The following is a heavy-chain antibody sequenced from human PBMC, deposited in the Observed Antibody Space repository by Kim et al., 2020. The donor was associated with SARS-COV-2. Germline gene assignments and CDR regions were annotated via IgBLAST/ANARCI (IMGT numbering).Heavy chain of an antibody. D-gene: IGHD5-12*01. Sequence: SETLSLTCTVSGGSISSSSYYWGWIRQPPGKGLEWIGSIYYSGSTYYNPSLKSRVTISVDTSKNQFSLKLSSVTAADTAVYYCARVDGYLMGGYYYYYGMDVWGQGTTVTVSS. V-gene: IGHV4-39*07. CDR3: ARVDGYLMGGYYYYYGMDV. J-gene: IGHJ6*02. CDR2: IYYSGST. CDR1: GGSISSSSYY.